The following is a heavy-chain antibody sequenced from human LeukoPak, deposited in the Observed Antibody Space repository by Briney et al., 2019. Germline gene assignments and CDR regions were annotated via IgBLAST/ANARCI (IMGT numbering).Heavy chain of an antibody. J-gene: IGHJ4*02. Sequence: GGSLRLSCAASGFTFSSYDMHWVRQATGKGLEWVSAIGAAGDTYYADSVKGRSTISRENAKNSLFLQVNSLRVGDTAVYYCTRAVGATNLGFDYWGQGTLVTVSS. CDR1: GFTFSSYD. V-gene: IGHV3-13*01. CDR2: IGAAGDT. CDR3: TRAVGATNLGFDY. D-gene: IGHD1-26*01.